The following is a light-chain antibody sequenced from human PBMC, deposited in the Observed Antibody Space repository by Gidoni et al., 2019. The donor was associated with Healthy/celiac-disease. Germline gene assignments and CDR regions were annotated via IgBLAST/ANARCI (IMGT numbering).Light chain of an antibody. CDR3: QQYYSTPIT. V-gene: IGKV4-1*01. J-gene: IGKJ5*01. Sequence: DIVMTQSPDSQAVSLGERATINCTSSQSVLYSSNNKNYLAWYQQKPGQPPKLLIYWASTRASGVPDRFSGSGSGTDFTLTISSLQAEDVAIYYCQQYYSTPITFGQGTRLEIK. CDR2: WAS. CDR1: QSVLYSSNNKNY.